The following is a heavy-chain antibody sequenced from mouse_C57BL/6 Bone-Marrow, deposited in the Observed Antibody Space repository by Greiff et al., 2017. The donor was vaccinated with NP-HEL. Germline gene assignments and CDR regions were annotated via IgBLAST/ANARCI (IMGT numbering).Heavy chain of an antibody. CDR2: ISYDGSN. Sequence: EVKLQESGPGLVKPSQSLSLTCSVTGYSITSGYYWNWIRQFPGNKLEWMGYISYDGSNNYNPSLKNRISITRDTSKNQFFLKLNSVTTEDTATYYCAREGGNYPGYWGQGTTLTVSS. CDR3: AREGGNYPGY. J-gene: IGHJ2*01. CDR1: GYSITSGYY. V-gene: IGHV3-6*01.